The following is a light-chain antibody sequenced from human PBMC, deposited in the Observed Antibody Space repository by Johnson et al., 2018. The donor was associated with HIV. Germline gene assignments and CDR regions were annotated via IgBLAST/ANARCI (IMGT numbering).Light chain of an antibody. CDR3: GKWDTSLSAGGV. J-gene: IGLJ1*01. CDR2: DNN. V-gene: IGLV1-51*01. CDR1: SSNIGNNY. Sequence: QSVLSQPPSVSAAPGQKVTISCYGSSSNIGNNYVSWYQQLPGTAPKLLIYDNNKRPSGIPDRFSGSKSGTSATLGITGLQTGDEADDYCGKWDTSLSAGGVFGSGTKVTVL.